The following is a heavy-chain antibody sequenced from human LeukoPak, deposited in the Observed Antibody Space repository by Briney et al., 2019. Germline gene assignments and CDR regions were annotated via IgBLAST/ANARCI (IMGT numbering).Heavy chain of an antibody. CDR2: IYTSGST. Sequence: SETQSLTCTVSGGSISSYYWSWIRQPAGKGLEWIGRIYTSGSTNYNPSLKSRVTMSVDTSKNQFSLKLSSVTAADTAVYYCARTTVTTLYFDLWGRGTLVTVSS. J-gene: IGHJ2*01. CDR1: GGSISSYY. CDR3: ARTTVTTLYFDL. V-gene: IGHV4-4*07. D-gene: IGHD4-11*01.